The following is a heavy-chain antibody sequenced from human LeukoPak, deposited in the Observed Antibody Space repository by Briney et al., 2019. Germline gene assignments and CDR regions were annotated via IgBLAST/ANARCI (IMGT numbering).Heavy chain of an antibody. J-gene: IGHJ4*02. D-gene: IGHD3-3*01. CDR1: GYSISSGYY. Sequence: SETLSLTCTVSGYSISSGYYWGWIRQPPGKGLEWIGSIYHSGSTYYNPSLKSRVTISVDTSKNQFSLKLSSVTAADTAVYYCARIRFSEWLLAFDYWGQGTLVTVSS. CDR2: IYHSGST. V-gene: IGHV4-38-2*02. CDR3: ARIRFSEWLLAFDY.